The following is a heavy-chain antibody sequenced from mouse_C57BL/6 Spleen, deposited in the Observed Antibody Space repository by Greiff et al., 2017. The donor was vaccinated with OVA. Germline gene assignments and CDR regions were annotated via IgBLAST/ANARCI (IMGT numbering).Heavy chain of an antibody. V-gene: IGHV5-17*01. CDR3: ARDGIYAMDY. D-gene: IGHD2-1*01. CDR1: GFTFSDYG. J-gene: IGHJ4*01. Sequence: VKLVDSGGGLVKPGGSLKLSCAASGFTFSDYGMHWVRQAPEKGLEWVAYISSGSSTIYYADTVKGRFTISRDNAKNTLFLQMTSLRSEDTAMYYCARDGIYAMDYWGQGTSVTVSS. CDR2: ISSGSSTI.